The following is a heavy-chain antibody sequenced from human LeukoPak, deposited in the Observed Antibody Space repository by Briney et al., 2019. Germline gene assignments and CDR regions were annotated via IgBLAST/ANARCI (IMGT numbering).Heavy chain of an antibody. CDR2: MNPNSGNT. CDR1: GYTFTSYD. V-gene: IGHV1-8*01. CDR3: ARAQRGYIKNYYYYMDV. D-gene: IGHD5-18*01. Sequence: ASVKVSCKASGYTFTSYDINWVRQATGQGLGWMGWMNPNSGNTGYAQKFQGRVTMTRNTSISTAYMELSSLRSEDTAVYYCARAQRGYIKNYYYYMDVWGKGTTVTVSS. J-gene: IGHJ6*03.